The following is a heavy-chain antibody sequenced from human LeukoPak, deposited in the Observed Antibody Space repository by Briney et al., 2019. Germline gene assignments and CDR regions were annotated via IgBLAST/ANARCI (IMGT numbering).Heavy chain of an antibody. V-gene: IGHV3-7*05. J-gene: IGHJ4*02. CDR2: IKQDESEK. D-gene: IGHD6-19*01. CDR1: GFTFSSYA. CDR3: ARVGSGRSGDY. Sequence: PGGSLRLSCAASGFTFSSYAMSWVRQAPGKGLEWVANIKQDESEKYFVDSVKGRFTISRDNAKNSLYLQMNSLRAEDTAVYYCARVGSGRSGDYWGQGTLVTVSS.